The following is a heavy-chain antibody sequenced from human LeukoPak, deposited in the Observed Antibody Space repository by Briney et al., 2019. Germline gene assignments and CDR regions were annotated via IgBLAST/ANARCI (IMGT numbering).Heavy chain of an antibody. CDR3: ARGGYCSSTSCYTLLDDWFDP. V-gene: IGHV3-48*01. J-gene: IGHJ5*02. CDR2: ISSSSSTI. Sequence: GGSLRLSCAASGFTFSSYAMSWVRQAPGKGLEWVSYISSSSSTIYYTDSVKGRFTISRDNAKNSLYLQMNSLRAEDTAVYYCARGGYCSSTSCYTLLDDWFDPWGQGTLVTVSS. D-gene: IGHD2-2*02. CDR1: GFTFSSYA.